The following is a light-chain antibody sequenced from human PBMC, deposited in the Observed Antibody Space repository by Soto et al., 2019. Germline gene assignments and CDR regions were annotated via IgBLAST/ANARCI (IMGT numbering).Light chain of an antibody. CDR3: SSFTTTDTLL. V-gene: IGLV2-14*01. Sequence: QSALTQPASVSGSPGQSITISCTGTGSDVGYYDYVSWYQQYPGKAPKLMIYEVSNRPSGVSNRFSGSKSGNTASLTISGLQAEDEADYYCSSFTTTDTLLFGGGTKVTVL. J-gene: IGLJ2*01. CDR1: GSDVGYYDY. CDR2: EVS.